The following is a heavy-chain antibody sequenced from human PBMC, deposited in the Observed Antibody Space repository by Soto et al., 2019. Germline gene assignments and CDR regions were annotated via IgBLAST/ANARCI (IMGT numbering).Heavy chain of an antibody. D-gene: IGHD5-12*01. J-gene: IGHJ5*02. V-gene: IGHV4-39*01. CDR2: IHYSGTT. Sequence: PSETLSLTCTVSGASISSSYHHWGWIRQSPGKGLEWIGTIHYSGTTYYNPSVKSRVSISVDTSKNQFSLNVNSVTAADTAVYYSVILPRYKAYESWFDPWCQVRLVTASS. CDR1: GASISSSYHH. CDR3: VILPRYKAYESWFDP.